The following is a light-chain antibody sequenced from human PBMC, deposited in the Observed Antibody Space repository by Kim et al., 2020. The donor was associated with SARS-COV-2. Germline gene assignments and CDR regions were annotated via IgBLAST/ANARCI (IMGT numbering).Light chain of an antibody. J-gene: IGKJ2*01. Sequence: SVSRGEVATLAGRDSQSVRSTFTWCQQKPGQAPSLLIDGASTRATDLPARLSGSGSGTEFTLTISSVQSEDCAVYYGQQYNDWPYTFGLGTKLEI. CDR2: GAS. CDR3: QQYNDWPYT. CDR1: QSVRST. V-gene: IGKV3-15*01.